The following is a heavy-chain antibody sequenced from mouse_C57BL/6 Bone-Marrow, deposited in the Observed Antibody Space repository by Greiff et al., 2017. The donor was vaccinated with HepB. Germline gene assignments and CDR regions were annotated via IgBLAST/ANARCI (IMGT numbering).Heavy chain of an antibody. CDR2: IYPGSGNT. J-gene: IGHJ4*01. CDR3: ARHSGYAMDY. Sequence: VQLQQSGAELVRPGASVKLSCKASGYTFTDYYINWVKQRPGQGLEWIARIYPGSGNTYYNEKFKGKATLTAEKSSSTAYMQLSSLTSEDSAVYFCARHSGYAMDYWGQGTSVTVSS. V-gene: IGHV1-76*01. CDR1: GYTFTDYY.